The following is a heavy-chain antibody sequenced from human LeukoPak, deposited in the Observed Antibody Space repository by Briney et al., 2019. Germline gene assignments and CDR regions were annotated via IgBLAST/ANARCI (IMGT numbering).Heavy chain of an antibody. D-gene: IGHD3-22*01. CDR2: INPNSGGT. J-gene: IGHJ4*02. V-gene: IGHV1-2*02. CDR1: GYTFAGYY. CDR3: ATDYYDSSGYYWWDY. Sequence: ASVKVSCKASGYTFAGYYMHWVRQAPGQGLEWMGWINPNSGGTNYAQKFQGRVTMTRDTSISTAYMELSRLRSDDTAVYYCATDYYDSSGYYWWDYWGQGTLVTVSS.